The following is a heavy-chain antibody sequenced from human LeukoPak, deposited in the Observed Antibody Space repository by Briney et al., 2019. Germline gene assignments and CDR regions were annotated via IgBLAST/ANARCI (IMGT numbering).Heavy chain of an antibody. CDR2: INPSGGST. CDR1: GYTFTSYY. J-gene: IGHJ6*03. CDR3: ARAYYDFWSGYFSQYYYYYYMDV. V-gene: IGHV1-46*01. D-gene: IGHD3-3*01. Sequence: ASVKVSCTASGYTFTSYYMHWVREAPGQGLEWMGIINPSGGSTSYAQKFQGRVTMTRDMSTSTVYMELSSLRSEDTAVYYCARAYYDFWSGYFSQYYYYYYMDVWGKGTTVTVSS.